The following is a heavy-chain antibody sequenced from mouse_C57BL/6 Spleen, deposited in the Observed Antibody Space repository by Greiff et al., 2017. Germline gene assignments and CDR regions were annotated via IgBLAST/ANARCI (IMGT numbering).Heavy chain of an antibody. CDR3: ASITTVPDWYFDV. V-gene: IGHV1-52*01. D-gene: IGHD1-1*01. J-gene: IGHJ1*03. Sequence: VQLQQPGAELVRPGSSVKLSCKASGYTFTSYWMHWVKQRPIQGLEWIGNIDPSDSETHYNQKFKDKATLTVDKSSSTAYMQLSSLTSEDSAVYYGASITTVPDWYFDVWGTGTTVTVSS. CDR2: IDPSDSET. CDR1: GYTFTSYW.